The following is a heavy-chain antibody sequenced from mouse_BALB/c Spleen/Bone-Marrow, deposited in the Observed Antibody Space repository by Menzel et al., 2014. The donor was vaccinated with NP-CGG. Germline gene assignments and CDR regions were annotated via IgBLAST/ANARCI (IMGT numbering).Heavy chain of an antibody. Sequence: VQLQESGAELARPGASVKMSCKASGYTFTSYTMHWVKQRPGQGLEWIGYINPSSGYTNYNQKFKDKATLTADKSSSTAYMQLSSLTSEDSAVYYCARESLYGSNYYWGQGTTLTVSS. J-gene: IGHJ2*01. V-gene: IGHV1-4*01. CDR3: ARESLYGSNYY. CDR2: INPSSGYT. D-gene: IGHD1-1*01. CDR1: GYTFTSYT.